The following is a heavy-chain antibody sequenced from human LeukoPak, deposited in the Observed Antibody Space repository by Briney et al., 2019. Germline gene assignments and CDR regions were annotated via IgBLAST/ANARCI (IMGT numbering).Heavy chain of an antibody. Sequence: PGGSLRLSCAASGFTFSSYSMNWVRQAPGKGLEWVSSISSSSYIYYADSVKGRFTISRDNAKNSLYLQMNSLRAEDTAVYYCARDTAMAREVDYWGQGTLVTVSS. CDR3: ARDTAMAREVDY. J-gene: IGHJ4*02. V-gene: IGHV3-21*01. CDR1: GFTFSSYS. CDR2: ISSSSYI. D-gene: IGHD5-18*01.